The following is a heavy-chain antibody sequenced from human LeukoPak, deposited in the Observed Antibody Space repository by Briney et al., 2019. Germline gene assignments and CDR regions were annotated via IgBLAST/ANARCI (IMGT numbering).Heavy chain of an antibody. J-gene: IGHJ6*02. V-gene: IGHV3-30*18. CDR1: GFIFSSYG. Sequence: PGGSLRLSCAASGFIFSSYGMRWVRQAPGKGLEWVAVISYDGSNKYYADSVKGRFTISRDNSKNTLYLQMNSLRAEDTAVYYCAKERNSYYYYGMDVWGQGTTVTVSS. CDR2: ISYDGSNK. D-gene: IGHD4-23*01. CDR3: AKERNSYYYYGMDV.